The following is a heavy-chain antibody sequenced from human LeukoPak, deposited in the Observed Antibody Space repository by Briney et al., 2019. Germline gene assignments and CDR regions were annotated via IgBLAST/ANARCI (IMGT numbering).Heavy chain of an antibody. CDR3: ARDFPPDYGDYLEYFDL. CDR2: IIPIFGTA. V-gene: IGHV1-69*05. Sequence: ASVKVSCKASGGTFSSYAISWLRQAPGQGLEWMGRIIPIFGTANYAQKFQGRVTITTDESTSTAYMELSSLRSEDTAVYYCARDFPPDYGDYLEYFDLWGRGTLVTVSS. CDR1: GGTFSSYA. D-gene: IGHD4-17*01. J-gene: IGHJ2*01.